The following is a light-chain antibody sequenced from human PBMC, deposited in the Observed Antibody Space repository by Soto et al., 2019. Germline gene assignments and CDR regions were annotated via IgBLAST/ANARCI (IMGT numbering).Light chain of an antibody. Sequence: QSALTQPASVPGSPGQSITISCTGSSSDVGSYNFVSWHQQHPGKAPKLMIYEGSKRPSGVSNRFSGSKSGNTASLTISGLQAEDEADYYCCSYAGSSTWVFGGGTKLTVL. CDR2: EGS. CDR1: SSDVGSYNF. CDR3: CSYAGSSTWV. V-gene: IGLV2-23*01. J-gene: IGLJ3*02.